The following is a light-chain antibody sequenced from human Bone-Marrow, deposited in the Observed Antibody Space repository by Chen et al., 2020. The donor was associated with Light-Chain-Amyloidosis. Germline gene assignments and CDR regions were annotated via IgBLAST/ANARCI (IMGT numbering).Light chain of an antibody. J-gene: IGLJ1*01. V-gene: IGLV2-14*01. CDR1: SSDVGGDNH. CDR3: SSYTITNTLV. Sequence: QSALTQPASVSGSPGQSIPISCTGTSSDVGGDNHGSWYQQQPDKAPKLMIYEVTNRPSWVPDRFSGSKSDNTVSLTISGLQTEDEAEYFCSSYTITNTLVFGSGTRVTVL. CDR2: EVT.